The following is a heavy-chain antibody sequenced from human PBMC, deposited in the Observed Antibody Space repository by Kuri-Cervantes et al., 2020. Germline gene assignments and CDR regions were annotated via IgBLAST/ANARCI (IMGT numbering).Heavy chain of an antibody. CDR2: IKQDGSEK. D-gene: IGHD1-26*01. V-gene: IGHV3-7*01. Sequence: LSLTCAASGFTFSSYWMSWVRQAPGKGLEWVANIKQDGSEKYYVDSVKGRFTISRDNAKNSLYLQMNSLRAEDTAVYYCARHSSGSYGPFHAFDIWGQGTMVTGSS. CDR1: GFTFSSYW. CDR3: ARHSSGSYGPFHAFDI. J-gene: IGHJ3*02.